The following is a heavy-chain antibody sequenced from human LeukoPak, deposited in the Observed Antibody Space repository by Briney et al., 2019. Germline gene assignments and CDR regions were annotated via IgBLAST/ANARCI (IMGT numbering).Heavy chain of an antibody. CDR3: ASRGVVRGISYYFDF. D-gene: IGHD3-10*02. CDR2: INHSGST. V-gene: IGHV4-34*01. CDR1: GGSFSGYY. Sequence: PSETLSLTCAVYGGSFSGYYWSWIRQPPGKGLEWIGEINHSGSTNYNPSLKSRVTISVDTSKNQFSLKLSSVTAADTALYFCASRGVVRGISYYFDFWGQGTRVTVSS. J-gene: IGHJ4*02.